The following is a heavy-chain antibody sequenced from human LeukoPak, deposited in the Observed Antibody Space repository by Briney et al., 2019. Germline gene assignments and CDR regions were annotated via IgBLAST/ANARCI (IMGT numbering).Heavy chain of an antibody. J-gene: IGHJ4*02. CDR2: IYYSGST. CDR3: ARYASSGYYRYYFDY. Sequence: SETLSLTCTVSGGSISSSSYSWGWIRQPPGKGLEWLGTIYYSGSTYYNPSLKSRVTISEDTSKNQFSLNLSSVTAADTAVYYCARYASSGYYRYYFDYWGQGTLVTVSS. D-gene: IGHD3-22*01. CDR1: GGSISSSSYS. V-gene: IGHV4-39*01.